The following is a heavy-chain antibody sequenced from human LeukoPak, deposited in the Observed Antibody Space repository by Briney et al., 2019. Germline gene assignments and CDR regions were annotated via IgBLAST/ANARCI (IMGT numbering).Heavy chain of an antibody. J-gene: IGHJ3*02. CDR1: GFTFSSYG. CDR3: AKDAIAVAGNAFDI. V-gene: IGHV3-30*02. D-gene: IGHD6-19*01. CDR2: IRYDGSNK. Sequence: GGSLRLSCAASGFTFSSYGMHWVRQAPGKGLEWVAFIRYDGSNKYYADSVKGRFTISRDNSKNTLYLQMNSLRAEDTAVYYCAKDAIAVAGNAFDIWGQGTMVTVSS.